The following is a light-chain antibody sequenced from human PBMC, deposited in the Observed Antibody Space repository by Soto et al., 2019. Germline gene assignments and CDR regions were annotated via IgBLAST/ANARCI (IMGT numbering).Light chain of an antibody. CDR1: SSDVGGFNY. J-gene: IGLJ1*01. V-gene: IGLV2-14*03. Sequence: QSVLTQPASVSGSPGQSITISCTGTSSDVGGFNYVSWYQQHPGKAPKLMIYDVTIRPSGVSYRFSGSKSGNTASLTISGLQAEDEADYYCNSYTSSSTYVFGTGTKVNVL. CDR2: DVT. CDR3: NSYTSSSTYV.